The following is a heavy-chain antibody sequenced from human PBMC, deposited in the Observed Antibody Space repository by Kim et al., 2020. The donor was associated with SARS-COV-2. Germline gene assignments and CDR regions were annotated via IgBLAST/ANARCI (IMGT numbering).Heavy chain of an antibody. J-gene: IGHJ3*01. CDR3: ARSSSSSVWGAGCYV. V-gene: IGHV1-18*01. D-gene: IGHD3-9*01. CDR1: GYIFTKYG. CDR2: ISGYNGNT. Sequence: ASVKVSCKASGYIFTKYGISWVRQAPGQGLEWMGWISGYNGNTNFAQKVQGRVTMTTDTSTSTAYMELRSLISDDPAVYYCARSSSSSVWGAGCYVWGQG.